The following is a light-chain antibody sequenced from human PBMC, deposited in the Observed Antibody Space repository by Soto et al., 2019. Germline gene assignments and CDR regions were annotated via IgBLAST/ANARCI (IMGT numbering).Light chain of an antibody. Sequence: DIVLTQSPGTLSLSPGERATLSCRASQSVSSSYLACYQQKPGQAPRLLIYGASSRATGIPDRFSGSGSGTEFTLTISRLEPEDFAVYYCQQYDSSPLTFGGGTKVEIK. V-gene: IGKV3-20*01. CDR1: QSVSSSY. J-gene: IGKJ4*01. CDR2: GAS. CDR3: QQYDSSPLT.